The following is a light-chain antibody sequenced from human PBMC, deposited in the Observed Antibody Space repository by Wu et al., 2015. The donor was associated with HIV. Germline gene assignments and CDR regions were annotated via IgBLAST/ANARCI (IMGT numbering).Light chain of an antibody. J-gene: IGKJ3*01. Sequence: IVLTQSPDTLSLSPGETAILSCRASQIIPSSHLAWYQQKPGQAPRLLIYGASSKATGIPDRFSGYMSAATDFTLATFRLQPEDSAIYFCQHYGDSQFTFGRGTKVEI. CDR3: QHYGDSQFT. V-gene: IGKV3-20*01. CDR1: QIIPSSH. CDR2: GAS.